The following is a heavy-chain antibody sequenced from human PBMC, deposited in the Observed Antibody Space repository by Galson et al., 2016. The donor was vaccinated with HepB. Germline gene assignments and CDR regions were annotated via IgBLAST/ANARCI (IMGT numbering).Heavy chain of an antibody. D-gene: IGHD4-17*01. CDR3: AKGYYGDFPSWFDP. V-gene: IGHV3-9*01. CDR2: ITWNSGST. J-gene: IGHJ5*02. Sequence: SLRLSCAASGFTFENYAMHWVRQVPGKVLEWVSSITWNSGSTGYADSVKGRFTISRAKAKNSLYLQMNSLRPEDTALYYCAKGYYGDFPSWFDPWGQGTLVTVSS. CDR1: GFTFENYA.